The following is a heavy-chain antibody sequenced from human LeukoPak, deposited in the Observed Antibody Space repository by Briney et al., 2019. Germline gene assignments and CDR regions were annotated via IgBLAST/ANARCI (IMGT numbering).Heavy chain of an antibody. D-gene: IGHD6-19*01. CDR2: LSGSGITT. V-gene: IGHV3-23*01. J-gene: IGHJ4*01. CDR1: GFTFSNSA. Sequence: GGSLRLSCAASGFTFSNSAMSWVRQAPGKGLEWVSTLSGSGITTYYADSVKGRFTISRDNSKNTLYLQMNSLRAEDTAVYYCAKGIYSSGWSYFDYWGHGTLVTVS. CDR3: AKGIYSSGWSYFDY.